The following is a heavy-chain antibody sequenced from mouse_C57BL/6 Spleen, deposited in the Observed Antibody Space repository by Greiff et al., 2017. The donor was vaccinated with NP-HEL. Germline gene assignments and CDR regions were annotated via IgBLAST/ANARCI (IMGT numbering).Heavy chain of an antibody. D-gene: IGHD2-3*01. V-gene: IGHV2-2*01. CDR3: ARFWGYYVDYYAMDY. CDR2: IWSGGST. Sequence: VQRVESGPGLVQPSQSLSITCTVSGFSLTSYGVHWVRQSPGKGLEWLGVIWSGGSTDYNAAFISRLSISKDNSKSQVFFKMNSLQADDTAIYYCARFWGYYVDYYAMDYWGQGTSVTVSS. J-gene: IGHJ4*01. CDR1: GFSLTSYG.